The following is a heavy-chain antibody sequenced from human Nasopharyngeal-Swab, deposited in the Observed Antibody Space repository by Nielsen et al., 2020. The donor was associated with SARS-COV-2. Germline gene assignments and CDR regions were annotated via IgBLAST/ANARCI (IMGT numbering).Heavy chain of an antibody. CDR3: ARGNSYGYDY. CDR2: INSNSGDT. Sequence: VRQMPGKGLEWMGRINSNSGDTKYAQKFQGRVTMTRDTSISTADMELSRLRSDDTAVYYCARGNSYGYDYWGRGILVTVSS. J-gene: IGHJ4*02. D-gene: IGHD5-18*01. V-gene: IGHV1-2*06.